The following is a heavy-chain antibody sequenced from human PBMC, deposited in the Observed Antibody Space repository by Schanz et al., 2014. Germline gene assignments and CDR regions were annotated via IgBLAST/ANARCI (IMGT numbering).Heavy chain of an antibody. J-gene: IGHJ3*02. CDR3: ARGGGPEDVFDI. CDR2: IIPILGIA. Sequence: QVQLVQSGAEVKKPGASVKVSCKASGGTFSSYTISWVRQAPGQGLEWMGRIIPILGIANYAQNFQGRVTITADKSTSTAYMELTSLRSDDTAVYYCARGGGPEDVFDIWGQGTILTVSS. V-gene: IGHV1-69*04. D-gene: IGHD5-12*01. CDR1: GGTFSSYT.